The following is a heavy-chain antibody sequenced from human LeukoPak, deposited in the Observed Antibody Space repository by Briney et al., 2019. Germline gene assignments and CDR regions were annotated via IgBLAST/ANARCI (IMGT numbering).Heavy chain of an antibody. J-gene: IGHJ2*01. V-gene: IGHV1-69*05. D-gene: IGHD2-21*02. CDR1: GGTFSSYA. CDR3: ARAKTAYCGGDCYSVSWYFDL. CDR2: IIPIFGTA. Sequence: GASVKVSFKASGGTFSSYAISWVRQAPGQGLEWMGGIIPIFGTANYAQKFQGRVTITTDESTSTAYMELSSLRSEDTAVYYCARAKTAYCGGDCYSVSWYFDLWGRGTLVTVSS.